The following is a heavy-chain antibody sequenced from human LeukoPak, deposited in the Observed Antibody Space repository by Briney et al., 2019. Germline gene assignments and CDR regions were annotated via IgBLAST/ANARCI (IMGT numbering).Heavy chain of an antibody. D-gene: IGHD6-19*01. V-gene: IGHV1-3*01. CDR1: GYTFTSYA. J-gene: IGHJ4*02. CDR2: INAGNGNT. Sequence: ASVKVSCKASGYTFTSYAMHWVRQAPGQRLEWMGWINAGNGNTKYSQKFQGRVTITRDTSASTAYMELSSLRSEDTAVYYCARDGGVGAVAAWYYFGYWGQGTLVTVSS. CDR3: ARDGGVGAVAAWYYFGY.